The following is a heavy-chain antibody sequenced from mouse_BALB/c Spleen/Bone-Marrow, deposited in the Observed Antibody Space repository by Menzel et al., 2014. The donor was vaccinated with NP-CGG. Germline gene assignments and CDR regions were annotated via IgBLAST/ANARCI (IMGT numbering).Heavy chain of an antibody. Sequence: VQLQESGAELAKPGASVKMSCKASGYNFISYRKHWVKQRPGQGLEWIGYINPSTGYTEYNQKFKDKATLTADKSSSKAYMQLSSLTSEDSAVYYCARNYDYDGGYYAMDYWGQGTSVTVSS. CDR3: ARNYDYDGGYYAMDY. CDR2: INPSTGYT. J-gene: IGHJ4*01. D-gene: IGHD2-4*01. CDR1: GYNFISYR. V-gene: IGHV1-4*01.